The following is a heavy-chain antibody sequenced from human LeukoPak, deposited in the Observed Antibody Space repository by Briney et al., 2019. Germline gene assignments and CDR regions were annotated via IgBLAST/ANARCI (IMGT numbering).Heavy chain of an antibody. CDR1: GLIFSSYN. V-gene: IGHV3-21*01. Sequence: GGSLRLSCTVSGLIFSSYNMIWVRQAPGRGLEWVSSISSSSTYIYYADSVKGRFTISRDNAKNSLYLQMNSLRAEDTAIYYCARAYGDSDFDYWGQGTLVTVSS. J-gene: IGHJ4*02. CDR3: ARAYGDSDFDY. D-gene: IGHD4-17*01. CDR2: ISSSSTYI.